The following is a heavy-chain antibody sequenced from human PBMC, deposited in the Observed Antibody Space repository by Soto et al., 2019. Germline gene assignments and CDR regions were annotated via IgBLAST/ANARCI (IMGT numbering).Heavy chain of an antibody. V-gene: IGHV1-18*04. CDR3: GRTDDRRSFDP. Sequence: ASVKVSCKASGYTFTGYSLTWVRQAPGQGLEWIGWISAYNGNIDYAQRFQGSVTTTIAALASTGYMELRSLXPADSAVYCCGRTDDRRSFDPGSQGRLVTVSS. J-gene: IGHJ5*02. CDR2: ISAYNGNI. CDR1: GYTFTGYS. D-gene: IGHD3-3*01.